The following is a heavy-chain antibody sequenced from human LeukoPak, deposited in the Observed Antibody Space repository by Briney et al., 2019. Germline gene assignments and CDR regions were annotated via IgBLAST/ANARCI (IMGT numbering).Heavy chain of an antibody. CDR2: IRSYSSYI. D-gene: IGHD2-21*01. Sequence: PGGSLRLSCAASGFTFSSYGMSWVRQVPGKGLEWVATIRSYSSYIHYGDSVKGRFTISRDDAERSVYLQMDNVRVEDTAVYFCARYSEVYYYVDVWGTGTTVTVSS. V-gene: IGHV3-21*01. J-gene: IGHJ6*03. CDR1: GFTFSSYG. CDR3: ARYSEVYYYVDV.